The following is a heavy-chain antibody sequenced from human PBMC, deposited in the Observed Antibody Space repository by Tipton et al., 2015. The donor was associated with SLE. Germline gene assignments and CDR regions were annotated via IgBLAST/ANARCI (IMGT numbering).Heavy chain of an antibody. V-gene: IGHV3-53*05. CDR1: GFTVSSNY. CDR3: ASGSADWYFDI. Sequence: GSLRLSCAASGFTVSSNYMSWVRQAPGKGLEWVSVIYSDGSTYYADSVKGRFTISRDNSKNTLYLQMDSLRPEDTAVYYCASGSADWYFDIWGRGTLVTVSS. CDR2: IYSDGST. J-gene: IGHJ2*01.